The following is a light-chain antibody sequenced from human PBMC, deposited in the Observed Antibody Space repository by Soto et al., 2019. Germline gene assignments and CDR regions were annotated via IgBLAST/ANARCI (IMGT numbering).Light chain of an antibody. Sequence: EIVLTQSPATLSLSPGERATLSCRASQSVSSYLAWYQQKPGQAPSLLIYDASNMATGIPARFSGSGSGTDFTLTISSIEPEDFAVYYCQQQEKLTFGGGTRVEI. J-gene: IGKJ4*01. CDR2: DAS. CDR3: QQQEKLT. CDR1: QSVSSY. V-gene: IGKV3-11*01.